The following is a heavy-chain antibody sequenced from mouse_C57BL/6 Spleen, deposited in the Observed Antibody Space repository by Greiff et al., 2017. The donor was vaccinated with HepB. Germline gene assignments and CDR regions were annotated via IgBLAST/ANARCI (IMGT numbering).Heavy chain of an antibody. V-gene: IGHV14-2*01. Sequence: VQLQQSGAELVKPGASVKLSCTASGFNIKDYYMHWVKQRTEQGLEWIGRIDPEDGETKYAPKFQGKATLTADTSSNTAYLQLSSLTSEDTAVYYCALSTMGTGGYWGQGTTLTVSS. CDR1: GFNIKDYY. D-gene: IGHD2-2*01. CDR3: ALSTMGTGGY. J-gene: IGHJ2*01. CDR2: IDPEDGET.